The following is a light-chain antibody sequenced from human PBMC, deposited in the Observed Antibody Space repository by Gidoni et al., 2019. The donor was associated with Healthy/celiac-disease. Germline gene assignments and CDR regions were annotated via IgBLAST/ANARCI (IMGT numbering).Light chain of an antibody. CDR2: AAS. CDR3: QQSYNTPPWT. CDR1: QSISSY. J-gene: IGKJ1*01. Sequence: DIQMTQSPSSLSASVGDRVTITCRASQSISSYLNWYQQKPGKAPKLLIYAASSLQSGVPSRLSGSGSGTDFTLTISSLQPEDFATYYCQQSYNTPPWTFGQGTKVEIK. V-gene: IGKV1-39*01.